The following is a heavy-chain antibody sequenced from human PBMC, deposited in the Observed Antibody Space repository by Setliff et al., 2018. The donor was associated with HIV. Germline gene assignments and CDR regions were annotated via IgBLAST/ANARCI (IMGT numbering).Heavy chain of an antibody. D-gene: IGHD3-10*01. V-gene: IGHV4-34*01. Sequence: SETLSLTCAVYSESFSGYFWSWMRQFPGKGLEWITEINQGGTSNYNPSLKSRVTVSVDLSKNQFPLTLTSVTAADTATYYCARRPMIRGKPFDLWGQGTLVTVSS. CDR2: INQGGTS. CDR1: SESFSGYF. J-gene: IGHJ4*02. CDR3: ARRPMIRGKPFDL.